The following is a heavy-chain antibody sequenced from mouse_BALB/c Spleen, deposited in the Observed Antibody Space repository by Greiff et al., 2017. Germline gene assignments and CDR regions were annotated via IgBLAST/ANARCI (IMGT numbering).Heavy chain of an antibody. Sequence: VQLQQSGAELVRSGASVKLSCTASGFNIKDYYMHWVKQRPEQGLEWIGWIDPENGDTEYAPKFQGKATMTADTSSNTAYLQLSSLTSEDTAVYYCNARRGAYWGQGTLVTVSA. CDR2: IDPENGDT. J-gene: IGHJ3*01. V-gene: IGHV14-4*02. CDR3: NARRGAY. CDR1: GFNIKDYY.